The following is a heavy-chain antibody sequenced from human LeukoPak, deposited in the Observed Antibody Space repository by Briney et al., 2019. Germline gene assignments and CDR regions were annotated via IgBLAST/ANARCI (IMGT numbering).Heavy chain of an antibody. V-gene: IGHV3-74*01. Sequence: GGSLRLSCAASGFTFSNYWMNWVRQAPGKGLVWVSHINSDGSSTTYADSVKGRFTITRDNARNTLYLQMDSLRAEDTAVYYCARDRMVGYYHYGMDVWGQGTTVSVSS. D-gene: IGHD2-8*01. CDR2: INSDGSST. CDR1: GFTFSNYW. CDR3: ARDRMVGYYHYGMDV. J-gene: IGHJ6*02.